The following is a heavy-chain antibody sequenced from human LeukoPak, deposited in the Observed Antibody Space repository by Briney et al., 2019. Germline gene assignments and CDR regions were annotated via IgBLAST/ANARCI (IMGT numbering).Heavy chain of an antibody. D-gene: IGHD6-6*01. CDR3: AREVIAAHNWFDP. J-gene: IGHJ5*02. V-gene: IGHV4-59*12. CDR1: GGSISSYY. CDR2: IYYSGST. Sequence: PSETLSLTCTVSGGSISSYYWSWIRQPPGKGLEWIGYIYYSGSTNYNPSLKSRVAISVDTSKNQFSLKLSSVTAADTAVYYCAREVIAAHNWFDPWGQGTLDTVSS.